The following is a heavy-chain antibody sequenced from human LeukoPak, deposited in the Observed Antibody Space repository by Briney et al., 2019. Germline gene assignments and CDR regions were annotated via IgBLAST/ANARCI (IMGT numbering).Heavy chain of an antibody. V-gene: IGHV5-51*01. J-gene: IGHJ3*02. CDR3: ARQMTTVTGRDAFDI. D-gene: IGHD4-17*01. Sequence: GESLKISCKGSGYSFTSYWSGWVRQMPGKGLEWMGIIYPGDSDTRYSPSFQGQVTISADKSISTAYLQWSSLKASDTAMYYCARQMTTVTGRDAFDIWGQGTMVTVSS. CDR2: IYPGDSDT. CDR1: GYSFTSYW.